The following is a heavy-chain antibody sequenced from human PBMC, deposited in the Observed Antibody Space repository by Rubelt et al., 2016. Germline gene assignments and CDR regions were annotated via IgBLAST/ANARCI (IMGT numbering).Heavy chain of an antibody. CDR1: GYTFTNYG. V-gene: IGHV1-18*01. D-gene: IGHD3-10*01. CDR3: ARDTGSATFEY. J-gene: IGHJ4*02. CDR2: ISAHNGHT. Sequence: QVQLVQSGAEVKKPGASVKVSCKTSGYTFTNYGISWVRQAPGQGLEWMGWISAHNGHTNYAQNLQGRVTVTTDTSTSTAYMKLRSLRSDDTAVYYCARDTGSATFEYWGQGALVTVSS.